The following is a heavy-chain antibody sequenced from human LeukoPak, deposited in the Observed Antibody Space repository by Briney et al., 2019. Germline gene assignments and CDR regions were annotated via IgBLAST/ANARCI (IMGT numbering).Heavy chain of an antibody. J-gene: IGHJ4*02. CDR1: GFTFSIYS. CDR2: ISSSSSYI. Sequence: GGSLRLSCAASGFTFSIYSMNWVRRAPGRGLEWVSSISSSSSYIYYADSVKGRFTISRDNAKNSLYLQMKSLRAEDTAVYYCARDFYGDYAIDYWGQGTLVTVSS. V-gene: IGHV3-21*01. D-gene: IGHD4-17*01. CDR3: ARDFYGDYAIDY.